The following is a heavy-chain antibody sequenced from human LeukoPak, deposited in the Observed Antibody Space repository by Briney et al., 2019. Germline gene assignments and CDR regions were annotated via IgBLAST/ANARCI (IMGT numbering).Heavy chain of an antibody. J-gene: IGHJ5*02. CDR2: INHSGST. Sequence: PSETLSLTCTVSGGPISSYYWSWIRQPPGKGLEWIGEINHSGSTNYNPSLKSRVTISVDTSKNQFSLKLSSVTAADTAVYYCARGVPPGYSYEGAWFDPWGQGTLVAVSS. V-gene: IGHV4-34*01. D-gene: IGHD5-18*01. CDR3: ARGVPPGYSYEGAWFDP. CDR1: GGPISSYY.